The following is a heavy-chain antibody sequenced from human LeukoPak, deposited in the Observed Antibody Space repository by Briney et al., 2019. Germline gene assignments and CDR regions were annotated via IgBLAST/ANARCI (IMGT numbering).Heavy chain of an antibody. Sequence: SGGSLRLSCAASGFTFSSYSMNWVRQAPGKGLEWVSSISSSSSYIYYADSVKGRFTISRDNAKNSLYLQMNSLRAEDTAVYYCARDREDYYDFWSGSGYYYYMDVWGKGTTVTVSS. CDR1: GFTFSSYS. CDR3: ARDREDYYDFWSGSGYYYYMDV. J-gene: IGHJ6*03. D-gene: IGHD3-3*01. CDR2: ISSSSSYI. V-gene: IGHV3-21*01.